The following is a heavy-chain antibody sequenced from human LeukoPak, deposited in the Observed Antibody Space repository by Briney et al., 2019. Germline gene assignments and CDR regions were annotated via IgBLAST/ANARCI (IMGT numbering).Heavy chain of an antibody. CDR3: ARSRDCGGDCYRYYFDY. J-gene: IGHJ4*02. Sequence: PSETLSLTCAVYGGSFSGYYWSWIRQPPGRGLEWIGEINHSGSTNYNPSLKSRVTISVDTSKNQFSLKLSSVTAADTAVYYCARSRDCGGDCYRYYFDYWGQGTLVTVSS. D-gene: IGHD2-21*02. CDR2: INHSGST. CDR1: GGSFSGYY. V-gene: IGHV4-34*01.